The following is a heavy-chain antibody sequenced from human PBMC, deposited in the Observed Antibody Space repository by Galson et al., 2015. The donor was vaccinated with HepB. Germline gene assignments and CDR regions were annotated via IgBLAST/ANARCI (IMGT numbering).Heavy chain of an antibody. J-gene: IGHJ4*02. V-gene: IGHV4-39*01. CDR3: ARWYPPGLYFDY. Sequence: LSLTCTVSGGSISSSSYYWGWIRQPPGKGLEWIGSIYYSGSTYYNPSLKSRVTISVDTSKNQFSLKLSSVTAADTAVYYCARWYPPGLYFDYWGQGTLVTVSS. CDR1: GGSISSSSYY. CDR2: IYYSGST. D-gene: IGHD6-13*01.